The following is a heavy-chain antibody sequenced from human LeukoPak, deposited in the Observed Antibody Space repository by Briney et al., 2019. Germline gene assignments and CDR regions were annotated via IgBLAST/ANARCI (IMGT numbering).Heavy chain of an antibody. CDR1: GYTFTSSD. CDR2: INVNSGNT. D-gene: IGHD2-15*01. V-gene: IGHV1-58*01. J-gene: IGHJ4*02. Sequence: SVKVSCKASGYTFTSSDVKWVRQAPGQGLEWIGWINVNSGNTIYAQKFQDRDTITRDTSTSTAYMELSSLSSEDTAVYYCAAGMVLLGSRSGEFDYWGQGTLVTVSS. CDR3: AAGMVLLGSRSGEFDY.